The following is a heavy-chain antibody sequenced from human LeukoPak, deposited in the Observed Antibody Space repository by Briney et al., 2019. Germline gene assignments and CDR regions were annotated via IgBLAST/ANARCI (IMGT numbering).Heavy chain of an antibody. CDR3: ARERITLVRGVYHEDIDY. CDR1: GFTFSTHS. D-gene: IGHD3-10*01. Sequence: GGSLRLSCAASGFTFSTHSMNWVRQAPGKGLEWISYISSSSNTIYYADSVKGRFTISRDNAKNSLHLQMNSLRAEDTAMYYCARERITLVRGVYHEDIDYWGQGTLVTVSS. CDR2: ISSSSNTI. J-gene: IGHJ4*02. V-gene: IGHV3-48*01.